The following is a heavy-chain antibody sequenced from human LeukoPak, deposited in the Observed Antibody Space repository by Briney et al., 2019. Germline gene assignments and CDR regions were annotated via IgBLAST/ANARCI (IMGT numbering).Heavy chain of an antibody. D-gene: IGHD6-19*01. J-gene: IGHJ4*02. V-gene: IGHV1-2*02. CDR2: INPNSGGT. CDR3: ARKPAVAGTYDY. CDR1: GYTFTGYY. Sequence: ASVKVSCKASGYTFTGYYMHWVRQAPGQGLEWMGWINPNSGGTNYAQKFQGRVTMTRDTSISTAYMELSRLRSDDTAVYYCARKPAVAGTYDYWGQGTLVTVSS.